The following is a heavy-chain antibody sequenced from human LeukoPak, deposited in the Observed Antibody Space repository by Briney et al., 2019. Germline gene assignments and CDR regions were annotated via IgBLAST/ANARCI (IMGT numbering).Heavy chain of an antibody. D-gene: IGHD2-2*01. CDR1: GFTFSSYA. Sequence: RPGGSLRLSCAASGFTFSSYAMSWVRQAPGKGLEWVSAISGSGGSTYYADSVKGRFTISRDNSKNTLYLQMNNLRAEDTAVYYCAILDFVVVPAALHNWGQGTLVTVSS. J-gene: IGHJ4*02. CDR3: AILDFVVVPAALHN. CDR2: ISGSGGST. V-gene: IGHV3-23*01.